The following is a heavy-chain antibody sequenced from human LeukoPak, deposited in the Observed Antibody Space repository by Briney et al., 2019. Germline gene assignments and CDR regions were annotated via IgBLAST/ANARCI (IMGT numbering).Heavy chain of an antibody. D-gene: IGHD2-21*01. Sequence: PSETLSLTCTVSGYFISNDHYWGWIRQPPGKGLEWIGSINHSGSTYYNPSLKSRVTISVHTSKKQFSLKLNSVTAADTAVYYCARDVVVVSAIPHFDHWGQGNLVTVSS. J-gene: IGHJ4*02. CDR1: GYFISNDHY. CDR2: INHSGST. CDR3: ARDVVVVSAIPHFDH. V-gene: IGHV4-38-2*02.